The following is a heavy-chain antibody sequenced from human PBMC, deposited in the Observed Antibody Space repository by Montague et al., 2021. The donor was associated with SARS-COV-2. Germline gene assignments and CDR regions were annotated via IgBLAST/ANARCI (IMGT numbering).Heavy chain of an antibody. D-gene: IGHD3-9*01. V-gene: IGHV4-39*01. CDR1: GGSISRSSYY. Sequence: SETLSLTCTVSGGSISRSSYYWGWIRQPPGKGLEWIGSIYYSGSTYYNPSLKSRVTISVDTSKNQFSLKLSSVTAADTAVYYCARAFTDWLRYYGMDVWGQGTTVTVSS. J-gene: IGHJ6*02. CDR3: ARAFTDWLRYYGMDV. CDR2: IYYSGST.